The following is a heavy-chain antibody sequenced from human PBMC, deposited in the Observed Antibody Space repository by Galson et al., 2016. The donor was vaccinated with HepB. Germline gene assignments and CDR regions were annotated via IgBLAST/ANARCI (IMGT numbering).Heavy chain of an antibody. J-gene: IGHJ4*02. CDR2: DSMAGRRK. CDR1: GFTFSNYG. V-gene: IGHV3-30*03. CDR3: ARSNEYCPPVGCSVDY. D-gene: IGHD2/OR15-2a*01. Sequence: SLRLSCAASGFTFSNYGMHWVRQAPGQGLEWVAADSMAGRRKFYAAAVKGRFTISRDNSNSMLFLQMSSLRADDTAVYYCARSNEYCPPVGCSVDYWGQGTLVSVSS.